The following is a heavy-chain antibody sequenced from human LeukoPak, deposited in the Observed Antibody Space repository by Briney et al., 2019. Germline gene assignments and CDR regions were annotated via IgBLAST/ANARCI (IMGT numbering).Heavy chain of an antibody. D-gene: IGHD2-15*01. CDR3: ARDIVVVVAAKPDDYYYYGMDV. J-gene: IGHJ6*02. CDR2: ISRSSSYI. V-gene: IGHV3-21*01. Sequence: GGSLRLPCAASGFTFISYSLNWVRQAPGKGLGGVSSISRSSSYIYYADSVKGRFTISRDNAKNSLYLQMNSLRAEDTAVYYCARDIVVVVAAKPDDYYYYGMDVWGQGTTVTVSS. CDR1: GFTFISYS.